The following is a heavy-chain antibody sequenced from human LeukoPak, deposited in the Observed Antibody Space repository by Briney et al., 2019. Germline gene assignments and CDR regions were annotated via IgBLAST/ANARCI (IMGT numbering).Heavy chain of an antibody. Sequence: GGSLRPSCAASGFTFNKYWLTSVRQAPGKGLEWVSNINQDDSQSYYMESVEGRFTITRDNAKNSLHLQMNSLRAEDTAIYYCARGYYYSGTYYLSFFDYWGQGTLVSVFS. CDR2: INQDDSQS. J-gene: IGHJ4*02. V-gene: IGHV3-7*01. D-gene: IGHD3-10*01. CDR3: ARGYYYSGTYYLSFFDY. CDR1: GFTFNKYW.